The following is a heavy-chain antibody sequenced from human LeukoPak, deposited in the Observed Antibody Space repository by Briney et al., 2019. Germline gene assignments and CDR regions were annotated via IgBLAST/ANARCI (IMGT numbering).Heavy chain of an antibody. CDR1: EFSISNSA. CDR2: IIASSGST. Sequence: GGSLRLSCAASEFSISNSAMSWVRQAPGKGLEWVSLIIASSGSTFYADSVKGRFTISRDNSKNTLYLQMNSLRAEDTAVYYCARDQGDGYNWYYYGMDVWGQGTTVTVSS. V-gene: IGHV3-23*01. CDR3: ARDQGDGYNWYYYGMDV. D-gene: IGHD5-24*01. J-gene: IGHJ6*02.